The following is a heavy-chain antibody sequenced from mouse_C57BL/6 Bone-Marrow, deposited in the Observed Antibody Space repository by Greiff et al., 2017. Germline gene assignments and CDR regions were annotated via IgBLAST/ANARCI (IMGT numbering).Heavy chain of an antibody. V-gene: IGHV1-59*01. J-gene: IGHJ3*01. D-gene: IGHD1-1*01. CDR2: IDPSDSYT. Sequence: VQLQQSGAELVRPGTSVKLSCKASGYTFTSYWMHWVKQRPGQGLEWIGVIDPSDSYTNYNQKFKGKATLTVDTSSSTAYMQLSSLTSEDSAVYYCARSDYGSSFAYWGQGTLVTVSA. CDR1: GYTFTSYW. CDR3: ARSDYGSSFAY.